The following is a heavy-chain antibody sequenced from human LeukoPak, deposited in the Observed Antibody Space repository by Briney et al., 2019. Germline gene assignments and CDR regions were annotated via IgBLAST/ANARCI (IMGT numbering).Heavy chain of an antibody. V-gene: IGHV1-46*01. J-gene: IGHJ5*02. CDR1: GYTFTSYY. CDR2: INPTGGST. CDR3: ARDNSVGDNAWWFDP. Sequence: ASVKVSCKASGYTFTSYYMHWVRQAPGQGLEWMGLINPTGGSTGYAQKFQGRVTMTRDISTSTDYVELSSLRSEDTAIYYCARDNSVGDNAWWFDPWGQGTLVTVSS. D-gene: IGHD1-26*01.